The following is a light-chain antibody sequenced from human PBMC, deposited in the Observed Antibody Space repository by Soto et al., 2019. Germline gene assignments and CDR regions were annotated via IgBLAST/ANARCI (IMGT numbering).Light chain of an antibody. J-gene: IGKJ2*01. Sequence: DIQMTQSPSSLSAFVGDRVIVTCRASQDIRKSLNWYQQKPGKAPKLLIYDASSLEAGVPSRFRGSGSGTDFTFSISRLQPEDFATYYCQQHENLPHTFGQGTKLEIK. CDR1: QDIRKS. V-gene: IGKV1-33*01. CDR2: DAS. CDR3: QQHENLPHT.